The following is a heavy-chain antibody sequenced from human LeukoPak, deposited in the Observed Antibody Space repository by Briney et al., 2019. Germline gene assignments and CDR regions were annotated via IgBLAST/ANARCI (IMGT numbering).Heavy chain of an antibody. D-gene: IGHD5-12*01. CDR2: INPNSGGT. J-gene: IGHJ5*02. CDR1: GYTFTGYY. Sequence: ASVKVSCKASGYTFTGYYMHWVRQAPGQGLEWMGWINPNSGGTNYAQKFQGRVTMTRDTSISTAYMELSRLRSDDTAVHYCARDPYVDIVATIRNWFDPWGQGTLVTVSS. CDR3: ARDPYVDIVATIRNWFDP. V-gene: IGHV1-2*02.